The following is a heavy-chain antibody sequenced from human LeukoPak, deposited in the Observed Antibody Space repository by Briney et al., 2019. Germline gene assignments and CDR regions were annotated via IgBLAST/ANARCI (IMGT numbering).Heavy chain of an antibody. CDR1: GFTFSSYA. D-gene: IGHD4-17*01. Sequence: GGSLRLSCAASGFTFSSYAMSWVRQAPGKGLEWVSAISGSGGSTHYADSVKGRFTISRDNSKNTLYLQMNSLRAEDTAVYYCARLMTTVTTGTYYYYYAMDVWGRGTTVTVSS. V-gene: IGHV3-23*01. J-gene: IGHJ6*02. CDR3: ARLMTTVTTGTYYYYYAMDV. CDR2: ISGSGGST.